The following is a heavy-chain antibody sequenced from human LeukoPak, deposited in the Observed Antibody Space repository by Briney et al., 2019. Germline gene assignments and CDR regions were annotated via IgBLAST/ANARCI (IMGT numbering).Heavy chain of an antibody. D-gene: IGHD3-10*01. CDR1: GFTFSDYG. CDR2: ISSSSSYI. CDR3: ARSSIPMIRGVSAVNY. J-gene: IGHJ4*02. Sequence: PGGSLRLSCAASGFTFSDYGMNWVRQAPGKGLEWVSSISSSSSYIYYADSVKGRFSISRDNAKNSLYLQINSLRAEDTAVYYCARSSIPMIRGVSAVNYWGQGTLVTVSS. V-gene: IGHV3-21*01.